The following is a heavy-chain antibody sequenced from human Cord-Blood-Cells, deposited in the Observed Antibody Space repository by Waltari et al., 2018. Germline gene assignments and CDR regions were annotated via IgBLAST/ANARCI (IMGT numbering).Heavy chain of an antibody. Sequence: QVQLVESGGGVVQPGRSLRLSCAASGFTFSSYGMHWVRQAPGKGLEWVAVIWYDGSNKYYADSVKGRFTISRDNSKNTLYLQMNSLRAEDTAVYYCARGGSGSYFDYWGQGTLVTVSS. CDR1: GFTFSSYG. CDR2: IWYDGSNK. D-gene: IGHD3-10*01. J-gene: IGHJ4*02. CDR3: ARGGSGSYFDY. V-gene: IGHV3-33*01.